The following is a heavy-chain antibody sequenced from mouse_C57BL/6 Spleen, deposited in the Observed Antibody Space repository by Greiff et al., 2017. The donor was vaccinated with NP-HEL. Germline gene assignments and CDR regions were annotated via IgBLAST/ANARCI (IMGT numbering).Heavy chain of an antibody. Sequence: EVNLVESGGGLVKPGGSLKLSCAASGFTFSSYAMSWVRQTPEKRLEWVATISDGGSYTYYPDNVKGRFTISRDNAKNNLYLQMSHLKSEDTAMYYCARGTLVYDGFAYWGQGTLVTVSA. CDR1: GFTFSSYA. J-gene: IGHJ3*01. V-gene: IGHV5-4*03. CDR3: ARGTLVYDGFAY. CDR2: ISDGGSYT. D-gene: IGHD2-12*01.